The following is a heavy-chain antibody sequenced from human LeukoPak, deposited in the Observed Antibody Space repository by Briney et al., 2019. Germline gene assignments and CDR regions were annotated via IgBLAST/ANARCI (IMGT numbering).Heavy chain of an antibody. CDR3: ARDRWFGELLYYPDMDV. CDR2: INPNSGVT. J-gene: IGHJ6*03. D-gene: IGHD3-10*01. V-gene: IGHV1-2*02. Sequence: VASVKVSCKASGYTFTGYYIHWVRQAPGQGLEWMGWINPNSGVTHYPQKLQGRVTMTTDTSTSTAYMELRSLRSDDTAVYYCARDRWFGELLYYPDMDVWGKGTTVTISS. CDR1: GYTFTGYY.